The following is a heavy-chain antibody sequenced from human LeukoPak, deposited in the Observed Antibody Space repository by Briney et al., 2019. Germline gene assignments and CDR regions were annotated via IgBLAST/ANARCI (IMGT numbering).Heavy chain of an antibody. CDR2: IIPILGIA. Sequence: ASVKVSCKASGGTFSSYAISGVRQAPGQGLEWMGRIIPILGIANYAQKFQGRVTITADKSTSTAYMELSSLRSEDTAVYYCARDHMRQWLPYYFDYWGQGTLVTVSS. CDR1: GGTFSSYA. V-gene: IGHV1-69*04. D-gene: IGHD6-19*01. J-gene: IGHJ4*02. CDR3: ARDHMRQWLPYYFDY.